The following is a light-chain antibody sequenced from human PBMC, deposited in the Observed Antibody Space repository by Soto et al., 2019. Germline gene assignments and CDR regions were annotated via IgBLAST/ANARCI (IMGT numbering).Light chain of an antibody. V-gene: IGLV2-23*01. CDR1: SSDVGSYNL. CDR3: CSYAGSSTPVV. CDR2: EGS. Sequence: QSALTQPASVSGSPGQSITISCTGTSSDVGSYNLVSWYQQHPGKAPKLMIYEGSKRPSGVSNRFSGSKSGNTASLTISGLQDEDEADYYFCSYAGSSTPVVFGGGTKLTVL. J-gene: IGLJ2*01.